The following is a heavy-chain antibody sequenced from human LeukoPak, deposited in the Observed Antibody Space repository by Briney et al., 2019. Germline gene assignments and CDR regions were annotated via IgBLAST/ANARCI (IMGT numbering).Heavy chain of an antibody. D-gene: IGHD1-26*01. CDR3: TNLGISGDY. CDR2: IRSKANSYAT. CDR1: GLTFSGSA. V-gene: IGHV3-73*01. J-gene: IGHJ4*02. Sequence: GGSLTLSCAASGLTFSGSATHWVRQASGKGLEWVGRIRSKANSYATAYAASVKGRFTISRDDSKNTAYLQMNRLKTEDTAVYYCTNLGISGDYWGQGTLVTVSS.